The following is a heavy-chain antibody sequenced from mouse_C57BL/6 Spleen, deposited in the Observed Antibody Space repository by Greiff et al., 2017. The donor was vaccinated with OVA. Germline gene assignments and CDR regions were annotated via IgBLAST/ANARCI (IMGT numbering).Heavy chain of an antibody. D-gene: IGHD3-1*01. Sequence: VQLKQSGPGMVKPSQSLSLTCTVTGYSITSGYDWHWIRHFPGNKLEWMGYISYSGSTNYNPSLKSRISITHDTSKNHFFLKLNSVTTEDTATYYCAREGYVGGFAYWGQGTLVTVSA. CDR3: AREGYVGGFAY. V-gene: IGHV3-1*01. CDR2: ISYSGST. J-gene: IGHJ3*01. CDR1: GYSITSGYD.